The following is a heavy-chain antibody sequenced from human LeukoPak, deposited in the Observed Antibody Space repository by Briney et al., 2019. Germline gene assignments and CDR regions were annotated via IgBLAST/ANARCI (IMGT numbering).Heavy chain of an antibody. CDR1: GFTFNFYW. Sequence: GGSLRLSCVASGFTFNFYWMHWVRQAPGKGLVWLSRINSDGYSITYADSVKGRFSISRDNAKNPLYLQMNSLRAKETARYYCPRARGRTPEPYYLAYWGQGVLSPSPQ. D-gene: IGHD3-10*01. CDR3: PRARGRTPEPYYLAY. V-gene: IGHV3-74*01. CDR2: INSDGYSI. J-gene: IGHJ4*02.